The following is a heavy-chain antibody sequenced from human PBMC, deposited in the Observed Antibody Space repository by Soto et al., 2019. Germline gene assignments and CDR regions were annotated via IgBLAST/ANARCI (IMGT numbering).Heavy chain of an antibody. CDR2: IDGSGGIT. Sequence: QLLQSGGGLVQPGGSLTLSCAASGFTLGTTDMSCVRQAPGEGLEWVSTIDGSGGITYYADFVKGRFTIARANSRNTVYLQMNSPRGDDTALYYCVKNSGGFNNWGQGALVTVSA. CDR1: GFTLGTTD. V-gene: IGHV3-23*01. D-gene: IGHD3-10*01. CDR3: VKNSGGFNN. J-gene: IGHJ4*02.